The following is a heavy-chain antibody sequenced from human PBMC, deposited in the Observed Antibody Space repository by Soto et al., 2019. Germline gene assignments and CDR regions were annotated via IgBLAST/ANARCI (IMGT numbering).Heavy chain of an antibody. Sequence: NPSETLSLTCFISGGSFSNDYWTWIRQSPGKGLEWIGYIFHTGITDYNPSVKSRVTISIDKSRNLFSLTLTSVPAADTAVYYCASDRYFYDSSGYYRTLDSWGQGTLATVSS. CDR3: ASDRYFYDSSGYYRTLDS. CDR1: GGSFSNDY. V-gene: IGHV4-59*01. J-gene: IGHJ5*01. CDR2: IFHTGIT. D-gene: IGHD3-22*01.